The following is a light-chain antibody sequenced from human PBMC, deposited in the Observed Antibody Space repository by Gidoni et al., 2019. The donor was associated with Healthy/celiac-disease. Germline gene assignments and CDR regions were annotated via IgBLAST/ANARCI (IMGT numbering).Light chain of an antibody. CDR1: QSISNY. J-gene: IGKJ4*01. V-gene: IGKV1-33*01. Sequence: DIQMTQSPSTLSASVGDRVTITCQASQSISNYLDWYQQKPGKAPKLLIYDASNLERGVPSRFSGSGSGTDFTFTISSLQPDDIATYYCQQYDTLPLTFGGGTKVEIK. CDR2: DAS. CDR3: QQYDTLPLT.